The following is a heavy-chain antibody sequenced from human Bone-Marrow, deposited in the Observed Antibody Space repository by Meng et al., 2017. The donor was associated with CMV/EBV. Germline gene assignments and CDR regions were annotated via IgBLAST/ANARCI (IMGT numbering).Heavy chain of an antibody. Sequence: SETLSLTCAVYGGSFSGYYWSWIRQPPGKGLEWIGEINHSGSTNYNPSLKSRVTISVDTSKNQFSLKLSSVTAADTAVYYCALRKWLPRRKYNWLDPWGQGTLVTVSS. CDR2: INHSGST. D-gene: IGHD3-22*01. J-gene: IGHJ5*02. CDR1: GGSFSGYY. V-gene: IGHV4-34*01. CDR3: ALRKWLPRRKYNWLDP.